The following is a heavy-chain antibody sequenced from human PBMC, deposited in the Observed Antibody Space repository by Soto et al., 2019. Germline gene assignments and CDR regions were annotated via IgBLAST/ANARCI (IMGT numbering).Heavy chain of an antibody. J-gene: IGHJ4*02. CDR1: GFTFSDYY. CDR2: ISSSGSTI. D-gene: IGHD3-10*01. CDR3: AREERLWFGESWVDY. V-gene: IGHV3-11*01. Sequence: GGSLRLSCAASGFTFSDYYMSWIRQAPGKGLEWVSYISSSGSTIYYADSVKGRFTISRDNAKNSLYLQMNSLRAEDTAVYYCAREERLWFGESWVDYWGQGTLVTVSS.